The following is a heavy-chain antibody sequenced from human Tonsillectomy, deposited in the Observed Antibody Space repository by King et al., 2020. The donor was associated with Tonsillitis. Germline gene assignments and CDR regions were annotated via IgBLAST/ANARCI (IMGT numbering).Heavy chain of an antibody. CDR1: GXTFTGYY. V-gene: IGHV1-2*02. J-gene: IGHJ6*02. Sequence: VQLVESGAEVKKPGASVKVSCKTSGXTFTGYYMYWVRQAPGQGLEWMGWINXNSXDTXXXQXXXGRVTMTRDTSIGTAYMELSRLRSDDTAVYYCAXXXXXEXXXXPXXXMDXXGXGT. CDR2: INXNSXDT. CDR3: AXXXXXEXXXXPXXXMDX.